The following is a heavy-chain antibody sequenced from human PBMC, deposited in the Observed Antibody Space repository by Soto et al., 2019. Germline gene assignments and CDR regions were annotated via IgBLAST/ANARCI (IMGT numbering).Heavy chain of an antibody. CDR1: GYTFTNFG. CDR2: ISAYNGNT. Sequence: GASVKVSCKASGYTFTNFGISWVRQAPGQGLEWMGWISAYNGNTNYAQKLQGRVTMTTDTSTSTAYMELRSLRSDDTAVYYCARDHHIVLVPAAIGFGMDVWGQGTTVTVSS. CDR3: ARDHHIVLVPAAIGFGMDV. J-gene: IGHJ6*02. V-gene: IGHV1-18*01. D-gene: IGHD2-2*01.